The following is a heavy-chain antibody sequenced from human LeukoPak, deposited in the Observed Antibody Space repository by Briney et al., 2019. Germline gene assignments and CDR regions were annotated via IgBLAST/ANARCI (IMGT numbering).Heavy chain of an antibody. CDR2: ISSDGSST. CDR1: GFTFSSYW. J-gene: IGHJ3*02. CDR3: VTDEGSAAFDI. V-gene: IGHV3-74*01. Sequence: QPGGSLRLSCAASGFTFSSYWMHWVRQAPGEGLMWVSRISSDGSSTNYADSVKGRFSISRDNSKNTLYLQMNSLRAEDTAVYYCVTDEGSAAFDIWGQGTMVTVSS.